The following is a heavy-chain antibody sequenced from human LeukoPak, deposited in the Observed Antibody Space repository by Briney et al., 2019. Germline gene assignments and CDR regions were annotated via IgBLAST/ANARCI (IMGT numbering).Heavy chain of an antibody. CDR3: ARDASLGSGPTDGFDL. J-gene: IGHJ3*01. D-gene: IGHD2-15*01. Sequence: PSETLSLTCTVSGYSISRGYYWAWIRQAPGKELELIGSIHHTGKTYFHPSLKSRVTISIDAPKNQFSLTLTYVTAADTAVYFCARDASLGSGPTDGFDLWGRGTLVTVSS. CDR2: IHHTGKT. V-gene: IGHV4-38-2*02. CDR1: GYSISRGYY.